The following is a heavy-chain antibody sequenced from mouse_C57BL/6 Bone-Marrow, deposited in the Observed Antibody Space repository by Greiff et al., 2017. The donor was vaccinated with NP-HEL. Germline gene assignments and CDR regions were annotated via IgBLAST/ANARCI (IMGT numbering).Heavy chain of an antibody. D-gene: IGHD1-1*01. V-gene: IGHV5-17*01. Sequence: EVHLVESGGGLVKPGGSLKLSCAASGFTFSDYGMHWVRQAPEKGLEWVAFISSGSSTIYYADTVKGRFTISRDNAKNTLFLQMTSLRSEDTAMYYCARNYYGSSYFDYWGQGTTLTVSS. CDR2: ISSGSSTI. CDR1: GFTFSDYG. CDR3: ARNYYGSSYFDY. J-gene: IGHJ2*01.